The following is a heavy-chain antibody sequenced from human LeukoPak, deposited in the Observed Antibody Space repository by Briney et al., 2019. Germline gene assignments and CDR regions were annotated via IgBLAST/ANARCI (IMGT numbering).Heavy chain of an antibody. D-gene: IGHD3-22*01. J-gene: IGHJ4*02. V-gene: IGHV1-2*02. CDR3: ATDAYYYDSSGYSTSVHYFDY. Sequence: ASVKVSCKASGYTFTSYYMHWVRQAPGQGLEWMGRINPNSGGTNYAQKFQGRVTMTRDTSISTAYMELSRLRSDDTAVYYCATDAYYYDSSGYSTSVHYFDYWGQGTQVTVSS. CDR1: GYTFTSYY. CDR2: INPNSGGT.